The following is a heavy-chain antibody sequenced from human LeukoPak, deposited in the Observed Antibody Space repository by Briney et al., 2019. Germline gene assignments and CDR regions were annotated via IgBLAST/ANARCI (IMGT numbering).Heavy chain of an antibody. J-gene: IGHJ4*02. CDR1: GFTFSTYD. CDR3: AKDRETFSSYGYFDY. D-gene: IGHD2-8*01. V-gene: IGHV3-30*02. CDR2: IRYDGLKK. Sequence: PGGSVRLSCATSGFTFSTYDMHRVRQTPGKGLEWVAHIRYDGLKKRYADSVRGRVTVSRDNSKNTLYLQMNSLRAEDTAVYYCAKDRETFSSYGYFDYWGQGTLVPVSS.